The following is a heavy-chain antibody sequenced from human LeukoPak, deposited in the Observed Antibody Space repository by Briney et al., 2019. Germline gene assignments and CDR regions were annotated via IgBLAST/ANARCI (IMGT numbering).Heavy chain of an antibody. CDR2: ISGSGGST. V-gene: IGHV3-23*01. CDR1: GFTFSSYA. Sequence: GGSLRLSYAASGFTFSSYAMSWVRQAPGKGLEWVSVISGSGGSTFYADSVKGRFTVSRDNSKNMLYLQMNSLRAEDTAVYYCAKDLWGTSGYYYGFWGQGTLVTVSS. J-gene: IGHJ4*02. D-gene: IGHD3-22*01. CDR3: AKDLWGTSGYYYGF.